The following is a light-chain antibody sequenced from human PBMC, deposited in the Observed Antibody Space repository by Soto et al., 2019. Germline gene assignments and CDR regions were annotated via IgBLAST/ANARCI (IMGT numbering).Light chain of an antibody. J-gene: IGKJ5*01. CDR2: ASS. Sequence: IVMRQSPATLSVSPGESATLSFRASQSIRSHLAWYQLRPGQAPSVLIYASSTRATGVPARFSGSGSGTDFTLIINRLEPEDVAIYYCQQYGGSPRITFGQGIRLEIK. V-gene: IGKV3-15*01. CDR3: QQYGGSPRIT. CDR1: QSIRSH.